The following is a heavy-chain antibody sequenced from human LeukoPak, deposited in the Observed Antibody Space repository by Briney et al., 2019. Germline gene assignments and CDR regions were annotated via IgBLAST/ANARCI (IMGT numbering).Heavy chain of an antibody. J-gene: IGHJ4*02. CDR3: AIITVWFGELRVD. CDR2: IYYSGST. Sequence: SETLSLTCTVSGGSISSSSYYWGWIRQPPGKGLEWIGSIYYSGSTYYNPSLKSRVTISVDTSKNQFSLKLSSVTAADTAVYYCAIITVWFGELRVDWGQGTLVTVSS. D-gene: IGHD3-10*01. CDR1: GGSISSSSYY. V-gene: IGHV4-39*01.